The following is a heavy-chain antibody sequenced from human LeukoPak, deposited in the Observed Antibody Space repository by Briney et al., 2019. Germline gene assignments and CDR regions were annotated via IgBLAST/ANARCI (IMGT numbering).Heavy chain of an antibody. CDR2: IIPIFGTA. J-gene: IGHJ5*02. CDR3: ARVRGCSSTSCSKSNWFDP. V-gene: IGHV1-69*05. D-gene: IGHD2-2*01. Sequence: SVKVSCEASGGTFSSYAISWVRQAPGQGLEWMGRIIPIFGTANYAQKFQGRVTITTDESTSTAYMELSSLRSEDTAVYYCARVRGCSSTSCSKSNWFDPWGQGTLVTVSS. CDR1: GGTFSSYA.